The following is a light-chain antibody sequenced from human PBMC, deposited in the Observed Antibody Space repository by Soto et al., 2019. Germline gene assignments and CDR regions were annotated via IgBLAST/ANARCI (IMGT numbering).Light chain of an antibody. CDR1: QSVSSY. CDR2: DAS. J-gene: IGKJ2*01. CDR3: QQSSNRPPYT. V-gene: IGKV3-11*01. Sequence: EIVLTQSPATLSLSPGERATLSCRASQSVSSYLALYQQKPGQAPRLLIYDASNRATGIPARFSGSGSGTDFTLTISCLEPEDFAVYYCQQSSNRPPYTFGQGTKLEIK.